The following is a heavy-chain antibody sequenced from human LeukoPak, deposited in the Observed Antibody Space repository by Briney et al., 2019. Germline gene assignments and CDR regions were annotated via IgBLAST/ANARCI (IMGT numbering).Heavy chain of an antibody. V-gene: IGHV5-51*01. CDR1: GYIFTNSW. CDR2: IYPGDSDT. D-gene: IGHD3-10*01. Sequence: AGESLKISCKGSGYIFTNSWIGWVRQMPGKGLEWMGIIYPGDSDTRYSPSFQGQVTISADKSINTAYLQWSSLRASDTAIYYCARRSGIEEAYWGQGTLVTVSS. J-gene: IGHJ4*02. CDR3: ARRSGIEEAY.